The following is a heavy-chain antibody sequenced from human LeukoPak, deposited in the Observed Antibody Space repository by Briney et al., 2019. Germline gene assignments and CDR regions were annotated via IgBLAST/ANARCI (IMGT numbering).Heavy chain of an antibody. Sequence: PGGSLRLSCAASGFIVSSSYMSWVRQAPGKGLEWVANIKQDGSEKYYVDSVKGRFTISRDNAKNSLYLQMNSLRAEDTAVYYCARGGFTIFGNVDYWGQGTLVTVSS. J-gene: IGHJ4*02. D-gene: IGHD3-3*01. CDR1: GFIVSSSY. CDR2: IKQDGSEK. CDR3: ARGGFTIFGNVDY. V-gene: IGHV3-7*04.